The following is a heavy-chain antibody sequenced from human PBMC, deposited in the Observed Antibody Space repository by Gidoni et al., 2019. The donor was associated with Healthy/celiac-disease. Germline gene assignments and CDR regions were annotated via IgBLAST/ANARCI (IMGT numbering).Heavy chain of an antibody. CDR2: IRYDGINQ. J-gene: IGHJ4*02. CDR1: GFTFSSYA. Sequence: QGQLVESGGGVVQPGGSLRLSCEASGFTFSSYAMHWVRQAPGKGLEWVAFIRYDGINQYYADSVTGRFTISRDNSKNTLYLQMDSLRAEDTAVYHCAKGGGRGWSGYSYYFDYWGQGTLVTVSS. D-gene: IGHD3-3*01. V-gene: IGHV3-30*02. CDR3: AKGGGRGWSGYSYYFDY.